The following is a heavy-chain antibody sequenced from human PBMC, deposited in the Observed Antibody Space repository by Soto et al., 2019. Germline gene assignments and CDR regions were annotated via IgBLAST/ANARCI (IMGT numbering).Heavy chain of an antibody. CDR3: ASNVGLRDALDI. CDR2: INPSGGST. CDR1: GYTFTSYY. J-gene: IGHJ3*02. Sequence: ASVKVSCKASGYTFTSYYMHWVRQAPGQGLEWMGIINPSGGSTSYAQKFQGRVTMTRDTSTSTVYMELSSLRSEDTAVYYCASNVGLRDALDIWGQGTMVTVSS. V-gene: IGHV1-46*03.